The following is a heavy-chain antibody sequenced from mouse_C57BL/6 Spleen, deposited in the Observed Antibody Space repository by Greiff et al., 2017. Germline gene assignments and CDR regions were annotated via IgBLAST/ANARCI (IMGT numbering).Heavy chain of an antibody. CDR1: GFSLTSYG. V-gene: IGHV2-2*01. J-gene: IGHJ4*01. D-gene: IGHD3-2*02. CDR3: AREGAQATWGYAMDY. CDR2: IWSGGST. Sequence: VQLQQSGPGLVQPSQSLSITCTVSGFSLTSYGVHWVRQSPGKGLEWLGVIWSGGSTDYNAAFISRLSISKDNSKSQVFFKMNSLQADDTAIYYCAREGAQATWGYAMDYWGQGTSVTVSS.